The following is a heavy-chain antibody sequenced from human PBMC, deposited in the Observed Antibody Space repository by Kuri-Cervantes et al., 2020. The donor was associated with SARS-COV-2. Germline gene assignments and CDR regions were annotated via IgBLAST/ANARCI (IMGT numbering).Heavy chain of an antibody. CDR2: INWNGGST. CDR1: GFTFDDYG. Sequence: GESLKISCAASGFTFDDYGMSWVRRAPGKGLEWVSGINWNGGSTGYADSVKGRFTISRDNAKNSLYLQMNSLRAEDTALYHCATNDYGVSYMDVWGKGTTVTVSS. V-gene: IGHV3-20*01. D-gene: IGHD4-17*01. CDR3: ATNDYGVSYMDV. J-gene: IGHJ6*03.